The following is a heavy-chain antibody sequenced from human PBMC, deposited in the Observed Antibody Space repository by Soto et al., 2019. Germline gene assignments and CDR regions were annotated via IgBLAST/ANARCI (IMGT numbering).Heavy chain of an antibody. J-gene: IGHJ4*02. D-gene: IGHD2-15*01. V-gene: IGHV3-48*02. CDR2: ISSSGSDI. Sequence: VQLVESGGGLVQPGGSLRLSCAASGFSFSTHYMNWVRQAPGKGLEWVSCISSSGSDIYYTYSVKGRFTVSRDNAKNSLYLQMNSLRDEDTAVYYCARDFKDGMAVATFDYWGQGAPVTVSS. CDR1: GFSFSTHY. CDR3: ARDFKDGMAVATFDY.